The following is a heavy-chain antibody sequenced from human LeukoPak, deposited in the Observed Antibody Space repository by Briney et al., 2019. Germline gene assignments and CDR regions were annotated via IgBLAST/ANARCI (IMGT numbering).Heavy chain of an antibody. D-gene: IGHD3-22*01. CDR1: GFTFSNAW. Sequence: GGSLRLSCAASGFTFSNAWMSWVRQAPGKGLEWVGRIKSKTDGGTTDYAAPVQGRFTISRDDSKNTLYLQMTSLKDKDTAVYYCTTDFSYYYDSSGYYYVDYWGPGTLVTVSS. CDR3: TTDFSYYYDSSGYYYVDY. J-gene: IGHJ4*02. V-gene: IGHV3-15*01. CDR2: IKSKTDGGTT.